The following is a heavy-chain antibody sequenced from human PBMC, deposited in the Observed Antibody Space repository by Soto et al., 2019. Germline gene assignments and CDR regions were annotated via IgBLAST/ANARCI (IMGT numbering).Heavy chain of an antibody. V-gene: IGHV3-23*01. D-gene: IGHD3-22*01. CDR1: GFTFSSYA. J-gene: IGHJ4*02. Sequence: EVQLLESGGGLVQPGGSLRLSCAASGFTFSSYAMNWVRQAPGKGLEWVSAISGSAATTHFADSVKGRFTISGDNSKNPLYLQMNSLRAEDTAVYYCARDRSYYDSSGSYSPPYWGQGTLVTVSS. CDR2: ISGSAATT. CDR3: ARDRSYYDSSGSYSPPY.